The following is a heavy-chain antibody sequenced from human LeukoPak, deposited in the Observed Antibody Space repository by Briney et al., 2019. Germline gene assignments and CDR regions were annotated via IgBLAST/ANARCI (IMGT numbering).Heavy chain of an antibody. D-gene: IGHD2-2*02. CDR2: IYRDGSNT. J-gene: IGHJ5*02. CDR3: SSIHFP. Sequence: GGSLRLSCAASGFTFSTYWMSWVRQAPRSGLVWVSTIYRDGSNTRIADSVKGRFTISRDNAKNTIYLQMNSLRAEDTAVYYCSSIHFPWGQGTLVTVSS. V-gene: IGHV3-74*01. CDR1: GFTFSTYW.